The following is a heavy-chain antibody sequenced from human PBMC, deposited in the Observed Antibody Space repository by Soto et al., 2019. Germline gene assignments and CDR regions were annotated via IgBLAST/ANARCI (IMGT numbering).Heavy chain of an antibody. D-gene: IGHD2-8*01. V-gene: IGHV1-2*04. CDR2: INPKSGGT. CDR1: GYSFTDYD. J-gene: IGHJ6*02. CDR3: ARGDSTDCSNGVCSFFYHHDMDV. Sequence: ASVKVSCKASGYSFTDYDIHWVRQAPVQGLEWLGRINPKSGGTSTAQKFQGWVTMTTDTSISTASMELTRLTSDDTAIYYCARGDSTDCSNGVCSFFYHHDMDVWGQGATVTVSS.